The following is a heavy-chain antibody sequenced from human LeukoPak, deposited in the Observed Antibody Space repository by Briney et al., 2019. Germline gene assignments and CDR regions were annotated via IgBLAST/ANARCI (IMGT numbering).Heavy chain of an antibody. CDR3: ARVESVYANTGNFDY. V-gene: IGHV3-23*01. CDR2: ISDSGGTT. CDR1: GFTFSSYD. D-gene: IGHD2-8*01. J-gene: IGHJ4*02. Sequence: PGGSLRLSCAASGFTFSSYDMNWVRRAPGKGLEWVSRISDSGGTTYYADSVKGRFTISRDNSKNTLYLQMNSLRAEDTAVYYCARVESVYANTGNFDYWGQGALVTVSS.